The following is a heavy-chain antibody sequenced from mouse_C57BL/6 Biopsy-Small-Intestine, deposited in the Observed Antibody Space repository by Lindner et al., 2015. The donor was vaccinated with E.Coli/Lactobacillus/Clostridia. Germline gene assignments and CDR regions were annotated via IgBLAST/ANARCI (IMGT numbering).Heavy chain of an antibody. Sequence: VQLQESGVELARPGASVKLSCKASGYTFTSYGISWVKQRTGQGLEWIGEIYPRSGNTYYNEKFKGKATLTADKSSSTAYMELRSLTSEDSAVYFCARFYYGSSYYAMDYWGQGTSVTVSS. CDR3: ARFYYGSSYYAMDY. CDR2: IYPRSGNT. V-gene: IGHV1-81*01. J-gene: IGHJ4*01. D-gene: IGHD1-1*01. CDR1: GYTFTSYG.